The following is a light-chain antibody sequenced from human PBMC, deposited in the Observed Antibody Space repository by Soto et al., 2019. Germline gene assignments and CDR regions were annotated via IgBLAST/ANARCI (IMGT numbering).Light chain of an antibody. CDR1: SGHSSYA. CDR3: QTWGTGIQV. J-gene: IGLJ7*01. Sequence: QLVLTQSPSASASLGASVKLTCTLSSGHSSYAIAWHQQQPEKGPRYLMKLVSDSSHTKGDGIPDRFSGSSSGAERYLTISSLKSEDEADYYCQTWGTGIQVFGGGTQLTVL. V-gene: IGLV4-69*01. CDR2: LVSDSSH.